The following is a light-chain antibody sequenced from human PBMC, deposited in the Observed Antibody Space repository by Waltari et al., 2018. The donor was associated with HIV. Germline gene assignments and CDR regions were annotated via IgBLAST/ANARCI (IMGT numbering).Light chain of an antibody. CDR2: DVS. V-gene: IGLV2-14*03. Sequence: QSALTQPASVSGSPGQSIAISCTGTSSDVGGYNYVSWYQPHPGKVPKLMNFDVSNRPSVVSHRFAGSKSGNTASLTISGLQAEDEADYYCSSYTSSSTYVFGTGTKVTVL. J-gene: IGLJ1*01. CDR1: SSDVGGYNY. CDR3: SSYTSSSTYV.